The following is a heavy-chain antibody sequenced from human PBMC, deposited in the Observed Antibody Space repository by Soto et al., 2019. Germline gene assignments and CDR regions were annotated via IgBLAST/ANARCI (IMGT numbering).Heavy chain of an antibody. V-gene: IGHV4-30-2*01. CDR1: GGSISSGGYS. D-gene: IGHD4-4*01. CDR2: IYHSGST. Sequence: QLQLQESGSGLAKPSQTLSLTCAVSGGSISSGGYSWSWIRQPPGKGLEWIGYIYHSGSTYYNPSLKSRVTISVDRSKNQFSLKLSSVTAADTAVYYCARGGDNYEDYWGQGTLVTVSS. J-gene: IGHJ4*02. CDR3: ARGGDNYEDY.